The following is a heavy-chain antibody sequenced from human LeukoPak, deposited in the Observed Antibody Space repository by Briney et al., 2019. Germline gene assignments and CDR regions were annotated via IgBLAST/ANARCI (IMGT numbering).Heavy chain of an antibody. Sequence: ASVRVSCKVSGYTLTELSMHWVRQAPGKELEWMGGFDPEDGETIYAQKFQGRVTMTEDTSTDTAYMELSSLRSEDTAVYYCATAPPYSGYGTGDYWGQGTLVTVSS. J-gene: IGHJ4*02. D-gene: IGHD5-12*01. CDR1: GYTLTELS. CDR3: ATAPPYSGYGTGDY. CDR2: FDPEDGET. V-gene: IGHV1-24*01.